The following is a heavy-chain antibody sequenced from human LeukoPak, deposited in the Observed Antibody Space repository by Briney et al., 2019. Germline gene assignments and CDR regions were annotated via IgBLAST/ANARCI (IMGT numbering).Heavy chain of an antibody. J-gene: IGHJ4*02. Sequence: PGRSLRLSCAASGFSFSSYGMHWVRQAPGKGLEWVAIISYDGSNKYYADSVKGRFTISRDNSKNTLYLQMNSLRAEDTAVYYCAKVHDARDRGYFRVVNDYWGQGTLVTVSS. CDR2: ISYDGSNK. CDR3: AKVHDARDRGYFRVVNDY. CDR1: GFSFSSYG. D-gene: IGHD5-18*01. V-gene: IGHV3-30*18.